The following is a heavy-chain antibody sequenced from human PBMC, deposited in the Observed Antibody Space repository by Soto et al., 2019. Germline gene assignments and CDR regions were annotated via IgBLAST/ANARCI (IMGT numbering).Heavy chain of an antibody. CDR2: INPNSGGT. CDR1: GYTFTGYY. CDR3: AGNWNDGDDYFDY. D-gene: IGHD1-1*01. V-gene: IGHV1-2*02. J-gene: IGHJ4*02. Sequence: ASVKVSCKDSGYTFTGYYMNWVGQAPGQGFEWMGWINPNSGGTNYAQKFQGRVTMTRDTSISTVYMELSRLRSDDTAVYYCAGNWNDGDDYFDYWGQGTLVTVSS.